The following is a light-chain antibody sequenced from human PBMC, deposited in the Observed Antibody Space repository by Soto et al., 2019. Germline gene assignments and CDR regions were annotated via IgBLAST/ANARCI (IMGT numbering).Light chain of an antibody. CDR3: QQLKSYVT. J-gene: IGKJ5*01. V-gene: IGKV1-9*01. CDR1: QGISNY. Sequence: IQLTQSPSSLSASVGDRVTITCRASQGISNYLAWYQQKPGKTPRLLIYGATTLQSGVPSRFSGSGSGTDFAFTISSLQPEDFATYYCQQLKSYVTFGQGTRLEIK. CDR2: GAT.